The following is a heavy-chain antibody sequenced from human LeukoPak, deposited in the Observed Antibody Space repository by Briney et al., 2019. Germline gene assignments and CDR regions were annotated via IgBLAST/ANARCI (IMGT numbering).Heavy chain of an antibody. V-gene: IGHV4-38-2*02. CDR1: NYPITFSYY. CDR2: IYHSGGST. Sequence: SETLSLACTVSNYPITFSYYWGWIRQSPGKGLEWIGSIYHSGGSTFYNPSLESRLTMSVDTSKNQISLQMRSVTAEDTAVYYCARDHTTLTGHIQYFDPWGRGTLVTVSS. J-gene: IGHJ5*02. CDR3: ARDHTTLTGHIQYFDP. D-gene: IGHD1-20*01.